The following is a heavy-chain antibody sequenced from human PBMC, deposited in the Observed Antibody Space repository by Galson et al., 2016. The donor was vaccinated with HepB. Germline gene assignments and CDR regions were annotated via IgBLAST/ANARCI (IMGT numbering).Heavy chain of an antibody. CDR3: ARDDLGNGWDV. V-gene: IGHV3-20*04. CDR2: INWNGGTT. J-gene: IGHJ6*02. D-gene: IGHD1-26*01. Sequence: SLRLSCAASGFTFDDYGMSWVRQAPGKGLEWVAGINWNGGTTAHIDSVKGQFTISRDNAKNSLYLQMNSLRAEDTALYYCARDDLGNGWDVWGQGTTVTVSS. CDR1: GFTFDDYG.